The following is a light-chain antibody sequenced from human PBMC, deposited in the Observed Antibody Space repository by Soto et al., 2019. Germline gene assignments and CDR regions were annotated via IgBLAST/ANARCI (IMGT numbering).Light chain of an antibody. CDR3: LKDNNSPLL. J-gene: IGKJ4*01. CDR1: QGISND. V-gene: IGKV1-6*01. CDR2: AAS. Sequence: AIQMTQSPSSLSASVGDRVTITCRASQGISNDLGWYQQEPGKAPKLLIYAASSLESGVPSRFTGRGSGTVFTLPITSLQLEDFAIYYCLKDNNSPLLFGGGTRV.